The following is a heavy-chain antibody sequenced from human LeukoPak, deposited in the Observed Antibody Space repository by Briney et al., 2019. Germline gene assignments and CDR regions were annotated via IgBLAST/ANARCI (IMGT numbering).Heavy chain of an antibody. CDR2: INPYGGGT. CDR3: ARWSSSWESFDY. CDR1: GYTFTGYY. Sequence: ASVKVSCKASGYTFTGYYIYWVRQAPGQGLEWMGWINPYGGGTNYAQKFQGRVTTTSDTSISAAYMELYRLRSDDTAVYYCARWSSSWESFDYWGQGTLVTVSS. D-gene: IGHD6-13*01. J-gene: IGHJ4*02. V-gene: IGHV1-2*02.